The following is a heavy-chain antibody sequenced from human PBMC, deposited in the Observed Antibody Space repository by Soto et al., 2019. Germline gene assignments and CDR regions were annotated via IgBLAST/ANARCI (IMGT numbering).Heavy chain of an antibody. Sequence: QVQLVESGGGVVQPGTSLRVSCVGSGFTFRSYVIHWVRQAPGKGLEWVALTSYDGSNKYYGDSVMGRFTISRDNSRNTVDLQMDSLRVEDTALYYCARWGTTGGLDVWGQGTLVSVSS. CDR2: TSYDGSNK. D-gene: IGHD3-16*01. V-gene: IGHV3-30*19. CDR1: GFTFRSYV. J-gene: IGHJ1*01. CDR3: ARWGTTGGLDV.